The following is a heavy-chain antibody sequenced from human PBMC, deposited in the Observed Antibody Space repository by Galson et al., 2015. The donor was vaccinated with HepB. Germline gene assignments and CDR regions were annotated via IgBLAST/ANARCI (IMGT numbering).Heavy chain of an antibody. Sequence: SLRLSCAASGFTFSGSAMHWVRQASGKGLEWVGRIRSKANSYATAYAASVKGRFTISRDDSKNTAYLQMNSLKTEDTAVYYCTSLRSSWPDYYWGQGTLVTVSS. D-gene: IGHD6-13*01. V-gene: IGHV3-73*01. CDR2: IRSKANSYAT. J-gene: IGHJ4*02. CDR1: GFTFSGSA. CDR3: TSLRSSWPDYY.